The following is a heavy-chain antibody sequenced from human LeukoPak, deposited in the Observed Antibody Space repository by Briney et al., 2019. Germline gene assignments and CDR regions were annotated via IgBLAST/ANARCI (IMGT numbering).Heavy chain of an antibody. D-gene: IGHD6-13*01. J-gene: IGHJ6*03. V-gene: IGHV4-59*01. CDR3: AKASSSRTYYYYYYMDV. Sequence: PSKTLSLTCTVSGGSISSYYWSWIRQPPGKGLEWIGYIYYSGSTNYNPSLKSRVTLSVDTSKNQFSLKLSSVTGANTAVYCCAKASSSRTYYYYYYMDVWGKGTTVTVSS. CDR2: IYYSGST. CDR1: GGSISSYY.